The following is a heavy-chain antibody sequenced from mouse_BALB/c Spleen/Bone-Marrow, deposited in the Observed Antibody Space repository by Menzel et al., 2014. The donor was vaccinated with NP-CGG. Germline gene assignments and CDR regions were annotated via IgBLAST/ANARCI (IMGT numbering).Heavy chain of an antibody. Sequence: EVRLQQSGGGLVQPGGSRKLSCAASGFTFSSFGMHWVRQASEKGLEWAAYISSGSSTIDYADTVKGRFTISRDNPKNTLFRQMTSLRSEDSAMYYCARSAYYDGSRPLFDYWGQGTTLTVSS. J-gene: IGHJ2*01. CDR1: GFTFSSFG. V-gene: IGHV5-17*02. CDR2: ISSGSSTI. D-gene: IGHD1-1*01. CDR3: ARSAYYDGSRPLFDY.